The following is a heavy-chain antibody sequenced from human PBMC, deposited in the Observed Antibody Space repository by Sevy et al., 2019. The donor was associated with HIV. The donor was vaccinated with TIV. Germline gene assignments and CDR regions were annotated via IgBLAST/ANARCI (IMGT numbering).Heavy chain of an antibody. Sequence: GGSLRLSCAASGFTFSDYYISWLRQAPGKGLEWVSGISGGGGDTFYADSVKGRFTISRDNSKNTLFLQINSLRAEDTALYYCVKGARYTIPNDAFDIWGQGTMVTVSS. J-gene: IGHJ3*02. CDR1: GFTFSDYY. D-gene: IGHD2-2*02. CDR2: ISGGGGDT. CDR3: VKGARYTIPNDAFDI. V-gene: IGHV3-23*01.